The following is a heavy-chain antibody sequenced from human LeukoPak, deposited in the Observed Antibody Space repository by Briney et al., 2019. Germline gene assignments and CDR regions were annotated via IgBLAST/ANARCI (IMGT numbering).Heavy chain of an antibody. CDR1: GGSISSYY. J-gene: IGHJ5*02. CDR2: IYYSGST. V-gene: IGHV4-59*01. Sequence: SETLSLTCTVSGGSISSYYWSWIRQPPGKGLEWIGYIYYSGSTNYNPSLKSRVTISVDTSKNQFSLKLSSVTAADTAVYYCARDGPDSWSGLTNLWGKGTLVTVSS. D-gene: IGHD3-3*01. CDR3: ARDGPDSWSGLTNL.